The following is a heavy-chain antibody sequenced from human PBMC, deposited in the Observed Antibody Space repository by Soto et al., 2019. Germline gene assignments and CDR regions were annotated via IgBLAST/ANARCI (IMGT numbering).Heavy chain of an antibody. CDR3: ARAHPVAGTLYGMDV. V-gene: IGHV5-51*01. CDR2: IYPGNSDI. CDR1: GYSFTTYW. J-gene: IGHJ6*02. Sequence: PGESLKISCKGSGYSFTTYWIGWVRQMPGKGLEWMGIIYPGNSDIRYSPSLQGQVTISADRSSSTAYLQWSSLKASDSAMYYCARAHPVAGTLYGMDVWGPGTTVTVSS. D-gene: IGHD6-19*01.